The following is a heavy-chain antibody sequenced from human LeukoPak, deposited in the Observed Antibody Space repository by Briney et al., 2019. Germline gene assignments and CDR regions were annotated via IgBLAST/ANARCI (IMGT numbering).Heavy chain of an antibody. D-gene: IGHD5-18*01. Sequence: SETLSLTCTVSGGSISSYYWSWIRQPPGKGLEWIGYIYYSGSTNYNPSLKSRVTISVDTSKNQFSLKLSSVTAADTAVYYCARGVGYSYGPLYYYYYGMDVWGQGTTVTVSS. CDR2: IYYSGST. CDR1: GGSISSYY. J-gene: IGHJ6*02. V-gene: IGHV4-59*12. CDR3: ARGVGYSYGPLYYYYYGMDV.